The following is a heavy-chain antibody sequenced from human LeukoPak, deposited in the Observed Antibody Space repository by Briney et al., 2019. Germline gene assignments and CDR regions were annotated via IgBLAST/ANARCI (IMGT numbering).Heavy chain of an antibody. D-gene: IGHD3-22*01. V-gene: IGHV3-64*01. Sequence: PGGSLRLSCAAFGFTFSSYAMHWVRQAPGKGLEYVSAISSNGGSTYYANSVKGRFTISRDNSKNTLYLQMGSLRAEDMAVYYCARTHYYDSSGYYYVPYYFDYWGQGTLVTVSS. CDR2: ISSNGGST. CDR3: ARTHYYDSSGYYYVPYYFDY. J-gene: IGHJ4*02. CDR1: GFTFSSYA.